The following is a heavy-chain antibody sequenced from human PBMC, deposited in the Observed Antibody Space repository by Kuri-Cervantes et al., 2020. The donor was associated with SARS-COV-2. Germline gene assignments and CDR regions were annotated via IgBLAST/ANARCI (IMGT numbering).Heavy chain of an antibody. D-gene: IGHD5-18*01. Sequence: ASLKVSCKASGYTLTDYYMHWVRQAPGQGPEWMGWINPDGGTNTAQKCQGRVTMTRDTSTSTVHMELIRLRFEDTAVFYCARNRRTGGYSFGFDLWGQGTLVTVSS. CDR1: GYTLTDYY. V-gene: IGHV1-2*02. J-gene: IGHJ4*02. CDR3: ARNRRTGGYSFGFDL. CDR2: INPDGGT.